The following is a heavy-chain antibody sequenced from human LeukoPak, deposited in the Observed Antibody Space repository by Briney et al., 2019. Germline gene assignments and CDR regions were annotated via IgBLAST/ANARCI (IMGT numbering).Heavy chain of an antibody. V-gene: IGHV3-11*01. Sequence: GGSLRLSCAASGITFSDYYMSWIRQAPGKGLEWVSYISSSGSTIYYADSVKGRFTISRDNAKNSLYLQMHSLRAEDTAVYYCARGIIVEMATEGFDYWGQGTLVTVSS. CDR2: ISSSGSTI. CDR1: GITFSDYY. CDR3: ARGIIVEMATEGFDY. D-gene: IGHD5-24*01. J-gene: IGHJ4*02.